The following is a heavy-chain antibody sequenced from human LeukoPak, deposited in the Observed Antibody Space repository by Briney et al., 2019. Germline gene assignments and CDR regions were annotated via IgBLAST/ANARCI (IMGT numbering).Heavy chain of an antibody. Sequence: PSETLSLTCTVSGGSISSGSYYWSWIRQPAGKGLEWIGRIYTSGSTNYNPSLKSRVTISVDTSKNQFSLKLSSVTAADTAVYYCARGLWFGYYFDYWGQGTLVTVSS. CDR3: ARGLWFGYYFDY. D-gene: IGHD3-10*01. CDR2: IYTSGST. V-gene: IGHV4-61*02. CDR1: GGSISSGSYY. J-gene: IGHJ4*02.